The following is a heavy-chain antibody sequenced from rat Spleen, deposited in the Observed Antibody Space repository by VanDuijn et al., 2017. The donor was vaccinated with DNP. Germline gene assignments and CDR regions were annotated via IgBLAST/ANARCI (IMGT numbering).Heavy chain of an antibody. CDR3: ATGSYFDY. D-gene: IGHD5-1*01. CDR1: GFTFSDFY. Sequence: EVQLVETGGGLVQPGRSLRLSCAASGFTFSDFYMAWVRQAPKKGLEWVASITNAGSSTYFGDSVKGRFTISRDNAKSTLYLQMDSLRSEDTATYYCATGSYFDYWGQGVMVTVSS. CDR2: ITNAGSST. V-gene: IGHV5-22*01. J-gene: IGHJ2*01.